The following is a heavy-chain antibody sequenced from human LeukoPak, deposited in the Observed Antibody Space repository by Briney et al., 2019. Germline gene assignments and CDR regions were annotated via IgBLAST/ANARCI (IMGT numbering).Heavy chain of an antibody. V-gene: IGHV1-24*01. CDR2: FDSENNKM. Sequence: ASVKVSRKISEYSLSDLSIHWVREPPGEGLEWMGGFDSENNKMVYSQKFQGRLTLTEDTSADTAYMELTSLRSEDTAVYSCATDRVYRSSGRSWGFFDYWGQGTLVIVSS. J-gene: IGHJ4*02. CDR3: ATDRVYRSSGRSWGFFDY. D-gene: IGHD6-19*01. CDR1: EYSLSDLS.